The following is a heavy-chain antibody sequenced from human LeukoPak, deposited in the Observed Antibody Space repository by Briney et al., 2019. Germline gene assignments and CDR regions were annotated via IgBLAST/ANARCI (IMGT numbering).Heavy chain of an antibody. J-gene: IGHJ5*02. CDR1: GYSISSGYY. Sequence: PSETLSLTCTVSGYSISSGYYWGWIRQPPGKGLEWIGSIYHSGSTYYNPSLKSRVTISVDTSKNQFSLKLSSVTAADTAVYYCARVVAGTVRTPFDPWGQGTLVTVSS. V-gene: IGHV4-38-2*02. CDR2: IYHSGST. D-gene: IGHD1-7*01. CDR3: ARVVAGTVRTPFDP.